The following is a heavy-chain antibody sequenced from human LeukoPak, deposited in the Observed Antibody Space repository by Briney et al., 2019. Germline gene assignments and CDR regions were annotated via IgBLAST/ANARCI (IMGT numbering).Heavy chain of an antibody. CDR2: IYPNSGAT. Sequence: ASVKVSCKASGYTFTGYYMHWVRQAPGQGLEWMGYIYPNSGATKYAQKFHGRVTMTRDTPISTAYMELSGLGSDDTAVYYCGTLLPNGPFDYWGQGSLVTVSS. V-gene: IGHV1-2*02. CDR3: GTLLPNGPFDY. J-gene: IGHJ4*02. CDR1: GYTFTGYY.